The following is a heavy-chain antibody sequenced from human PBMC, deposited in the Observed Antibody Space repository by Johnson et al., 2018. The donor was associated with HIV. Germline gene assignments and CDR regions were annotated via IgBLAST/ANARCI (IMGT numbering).Heavy chain of an antibody. CDR2: ISYDGSNK. D-gene: IGHD4-17*01. Sequence: QVQLVESGGGLVKSGGSLRLSCAASGFTFSNYAMHWVRQAPGKGLEWVALISYDGSNKYYADSVKGQFTIPRDNSKNTIYLQMNGLRAVDTSVYYCARDWDEYGAFDIWCQGTMGTVSS. CDR1: GFTFSNYA. CDR3: ARDWDEYGAFDI. J-gene: IGHJ3*02. V-gene: IGHV3-30-3*01.